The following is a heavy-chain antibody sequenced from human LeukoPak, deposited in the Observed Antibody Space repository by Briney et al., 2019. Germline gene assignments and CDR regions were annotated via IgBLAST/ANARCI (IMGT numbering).Heavy chain of an antibody. CDR2: INHSGST. Sequence: SETLSLTCAVYGGSFSGYYWSWIRQPPGKGLEWIGEINHSGSTNYNPPLKSRVTISVDTSKNQFSLKLSSVTAADTAVYYCARRRYWGQGTLVTVSS. J-gene: IGHJ4*02. V-gene: IGHV4-34*01. CDR1: GGSFSGYY. CDR3: ARRRY.